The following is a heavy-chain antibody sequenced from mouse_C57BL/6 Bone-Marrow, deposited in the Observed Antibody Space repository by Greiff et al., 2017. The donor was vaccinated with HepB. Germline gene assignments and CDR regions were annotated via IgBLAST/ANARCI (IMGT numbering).Heavy chain of an antibody. V-gene: IGHV7-1*01. Sequence: EVHLVESGGGLVQSGRSLRLSCATSGFTFSDFYMEWVRQAPGKGLEWIAASRNKANDYTTEYSASVKGRFIVSRDTSQSILYLQMNALRAEDTAIYYCARDYWAMDYWGQGTSVTVSS. CDR2: SRNKANDYTT. CDR3: ARDYWAMDY. CDR1: GFTFSDFY. D-gene: IGHD2-1*01. J-gene: IGHJ4*01.